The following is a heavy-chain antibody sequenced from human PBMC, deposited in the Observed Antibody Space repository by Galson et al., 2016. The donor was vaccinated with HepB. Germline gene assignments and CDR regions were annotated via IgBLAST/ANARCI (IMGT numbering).Heavy chain of an antibody. J-gene: IGHJ6*02. Sequence: TLSLTCTVSGGSISSDDGYWTWIRQHPERGLEWLGYIFYRGSTFYTPSLQSRLAISLDTSKSQFALKLTSLTAADTAIYYCARDLWVHSSDRGIYSYGFDVWGPGTTVTVSS. V-gene: IGHV4-31*03. CDR1: GGSISSDDGY. CDR3: ARDLWVHSSDRGIYSYGFDV. CDR2: IFYRGST. D-gene: IGHD1-1*01.